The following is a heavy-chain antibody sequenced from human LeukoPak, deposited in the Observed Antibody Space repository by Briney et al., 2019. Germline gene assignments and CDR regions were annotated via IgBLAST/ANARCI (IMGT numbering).Heavy chain of an antibody. V-gene: IGHV4-4*07. J-gene: IGHJ4*02. CDR1: GGSISSYY. CDR3: ARGQTLVGALHF. CDR2: IYTSGST. D-gene: IGHD1-26*01. Sequence: TPSETLSLTCTVSGGSISSYYWSWIRQPAGKGLEWIGRIYTSGSTNYNPSLKSRVTMSVDTSKNQFSLKLNSVTAADTAVYYCARGQTLVGALHFWGQGTLVTVSS.